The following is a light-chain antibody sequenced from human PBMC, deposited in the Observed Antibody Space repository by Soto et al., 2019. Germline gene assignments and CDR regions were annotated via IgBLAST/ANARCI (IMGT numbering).Light chain of an antibody. V-gene: IGKV1-16*02. Sequence: DIQMTQSPSSLSASEGDRVTITCRASQDIRNYLGWYQQKPGQAPKSLIYAASSLQSGVPSKFSGSGSGKDFTLTISSLQPEDFATYYCQQYSSYPLSFGGGTKVEIK. CDR2: AAS. CDR3: QQYSSYPLS. CDR1: QDIRNY. J-gene: IGKJ4*02.